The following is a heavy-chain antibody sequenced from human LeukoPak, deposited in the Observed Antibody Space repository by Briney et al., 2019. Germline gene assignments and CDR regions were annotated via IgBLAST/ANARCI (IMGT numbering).Heavy chain of an antibody. J-gene: IGHJ4*02. Sequence: GSLRLSCAASGFTFSSYSMNWVRQAPGKGLEWVSSISSSSSYIYYADSVKGRFTISRDNAKNSLYLQMNSLRAEDTAVYYCARDTAARRPFDYWGQGTLVTVSS. V-gene: IGHV3-21*01. D-gene: IGHD6-6*01. CDR3: ARDTAARRPFDY. CDR2: ISSSSSYI. CDR1: GFTFSSYS.